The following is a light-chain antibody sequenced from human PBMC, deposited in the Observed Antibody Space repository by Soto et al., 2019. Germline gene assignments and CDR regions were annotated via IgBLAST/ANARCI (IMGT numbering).Light chain of an antibody. CDR1: QSVSSSY. J-gene: IGKJ1*01. CDR3: QQRSDWRWT. V-gene: IGKV3D-20*02. Sequence: EIVMTQSPASLSVSPGERVTLSCRASQSVSSSYLAWYQQKPGQAPRLLIYDTSKRAPGVPARFIGSGSGTAFTLTIDIVEPEDYAIYYCQQRSDWRWTFGQGTKVDIK. CDR2: DTS.